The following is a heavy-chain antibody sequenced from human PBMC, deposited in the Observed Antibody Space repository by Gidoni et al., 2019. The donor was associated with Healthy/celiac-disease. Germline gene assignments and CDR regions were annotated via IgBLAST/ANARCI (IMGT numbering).Heavy chain of an antibody. J-gene: IGHJ4*02. CDR1: GGSISSSSYY. CDR2: IYYSGST. V-gene: IGHV4-39*07. D-gene: IGHD4-17*01. CDR3: ARDFSPGDYRGDLDY. Sequence: QLQLQESGPGLVKPSETLSLTCTVSGGSISSSSYYWGWVRQPPGKGLEWIGSIYYSGSTYYNPSLKSRVTISVDTSKNQFSLKLSSVTAADTAVYYCARDFSPGDYRGDLDYWGQGTLVTVSS.